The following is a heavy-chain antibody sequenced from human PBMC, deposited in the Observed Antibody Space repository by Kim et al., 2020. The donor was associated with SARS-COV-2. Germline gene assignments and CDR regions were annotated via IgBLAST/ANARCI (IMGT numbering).Heavy chain of an antibody. Sequence: ASVKVSCKASGYTFTGYYMHWVRQAPGQGLEWMGWINPNSGGTNYAQKFQGRVTMTRDTSISTAYMELSRLRSDDTAVYYCARDWEYSSSWYYYYGMDVWGQGTTVTVSS. J-gene: IGHJ6*02. CDR2: INPNSGGT. CDR3: ARDWEYSSSWYYYYGMDV. CDR1: GYTFTGYY. V-gene: IGHV1-2*02. D-gene: IGHD6-13*01.